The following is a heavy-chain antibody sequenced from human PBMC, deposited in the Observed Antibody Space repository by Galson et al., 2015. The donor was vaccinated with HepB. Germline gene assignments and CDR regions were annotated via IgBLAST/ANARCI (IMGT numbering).Heavy chain of an antibody. J-gene: IGHJ3*02. CDR2: FDPEDGET. CDR1: GYTLTELS. Sequence: SVKVSCKVSGYTLTELSMHWVRQAPGKGLEWMGGFDPEDGETIYAQKFQGRVTMTEDTSTDTAYMELSSLRSEDTAVYYCATRGGKYQLLFDAFDIWGQGTMVTVSS. CDR3: ATRGGKYQLLFDAFDI. D-gene: IGHD2-2*01. V-gene: IGHV1-24*01.